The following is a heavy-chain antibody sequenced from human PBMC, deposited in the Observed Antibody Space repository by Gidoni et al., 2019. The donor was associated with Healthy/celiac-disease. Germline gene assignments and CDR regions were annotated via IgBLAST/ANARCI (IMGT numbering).Heavy chain of an antibody. CDR3: ARGRGYSSSWRYYYYYMDV. Sequence: QVQLQQWGAGLLKPSETLSLTCAVYGGSFSGYYWSWILQPPGKGLEWIGEINHGGSTNYNPSLKRRVTISVDTSKNQFSLKLSSVTAADTAVYYCARGRGYSSSWRYYYYYMDVWGKGTTVTVSS. CDR1: GGSFSGYY. CDR2: INHGGST. D-gene: IGHD6-13*01. J-gene: IGHJ6*03. V-gene: IGHV4-34*01.